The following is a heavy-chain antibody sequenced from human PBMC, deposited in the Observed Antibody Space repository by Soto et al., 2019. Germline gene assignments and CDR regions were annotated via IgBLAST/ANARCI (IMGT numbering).Heavy chain of an antibody. V-gene: IGHV4-59*01. J-gene: IGHJ4*02. CDR1: GGSISSYY. CDR2: IYYSGST. CDR3: ARGSYCSSTSCSTHFDY. D-gene: IGHD2-2*01. Sequence: SETLSLTCTVSGGSISSYYWSWIGQPPGKGLEWIGYIYYSGSTNYNPSLKSRVTISVDTSKNQFSLKLSSVTAADTAVYYCARGSYCSSTSCSTHFDYWGQGTLVTVSS.